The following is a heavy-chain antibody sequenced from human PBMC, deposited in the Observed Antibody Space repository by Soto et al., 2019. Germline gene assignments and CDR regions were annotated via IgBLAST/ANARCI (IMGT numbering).Heavy chain of an antibody. CDR3: ARDLSCSGGSCYPYYYYGMDV. CDR2: IYYSGST. Sequence: SETLSLTCTVSGGSISSSSYYWGWIRQPPGKGLEWIGSIYYSGSTYYNPSLKSRVTISVDTSKNQFSLKLSSVTAADTAVYYCARDLSCSGGSCYPYYYYGMDVWGQGTTVTVSS. J-gene: IGHJ6*02. D-gene: IGHD2-15*01. CDR1: GGSISSSSYY. V-gene: IGHV4-39*02.